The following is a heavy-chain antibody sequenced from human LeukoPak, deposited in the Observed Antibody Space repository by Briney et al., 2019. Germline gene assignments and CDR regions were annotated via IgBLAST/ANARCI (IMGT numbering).Heavy chain of an antibody. CDR2: FDSENNKM. Sequence: GSVKASCKISGYSLSDLSIPWVREAAGEGLEWMGGFDSENNKMVYTEKFQCTVTMTEDKSADTAYMEQTSLSSEDTAVYFRATDRVYRRSGKSWAFFYYWGQGTLVIVSS. CDR1: GYSLSDLS. V-gene: IGHV1-24*01. D-gene: IGHD6-19*01. J-gene: IGHJ4*02. CDR3: ATDRVYRRSGKSWAFFYY.